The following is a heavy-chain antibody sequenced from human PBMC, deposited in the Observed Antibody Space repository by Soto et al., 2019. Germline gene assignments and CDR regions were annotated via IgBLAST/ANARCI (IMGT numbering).Heavy chain of an antibody. Sequence: PSETLSLTCAVYGGSFSGYYWSWIRQPPGKGLEWIGEINHSGSTNYNPSLKSRVTISVDTSKNQFSLKLSSVTAADTAVYYCARTNRGSWHRYYYYGMDVWGQGTTVTVSS. CDR3: ARTNRGSWHRYYYYGMDV. CDR1: GGSFSGYY. CDR2: INHSGST. V-gene: IGHV4-34*01. J-gene: IGHJ6*02. D-gene: IGHD6-13*01.